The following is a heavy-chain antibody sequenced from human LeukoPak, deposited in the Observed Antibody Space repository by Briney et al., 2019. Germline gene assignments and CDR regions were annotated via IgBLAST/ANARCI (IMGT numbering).Heavy chain of an antibody. J-gene: IGHJ6*03. CDR3: ARDSHYYDSSGYDYYYYYYMDV. D-gene: IGHD3-22*01. CDR2: ISYDGSNK. V-gene: IGHV3-30*03. Sequence: PGGSLRLSCAASGFTFSDYYMSWIRQAPGKGLEWVAVISYDGSNKYYADSVKGRFTISRDNSKNTLYLQMNSLRAEDTAVYYCARDSHYYDSSGYDYYYYYYMDVWGKGTTVTVSS. CDR1: GFTFSDYY.